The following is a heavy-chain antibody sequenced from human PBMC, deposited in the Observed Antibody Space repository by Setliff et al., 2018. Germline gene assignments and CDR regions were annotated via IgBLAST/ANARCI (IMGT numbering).Heavy chain of an antibody. D-gene: IGHD3-22*01. Sequence: PGGSLRLSCSTSGFTFDDYAMHWVRQAPGKGLEWVSLISWDGTRTNYVDSLKGRVTISRDNSKNSLFPQMNSLRVEDTALYYCAKDMADYYDSSGYWYYFDYWGQGTLVTVSS. CDR1: GFTFDDYA. CDR3: AKDMADYYDSSGYWYYFDY. V-gene: IGHV3-43D*04. J-gene: IGHJ4*02. CDR2: ISWDGTRT.